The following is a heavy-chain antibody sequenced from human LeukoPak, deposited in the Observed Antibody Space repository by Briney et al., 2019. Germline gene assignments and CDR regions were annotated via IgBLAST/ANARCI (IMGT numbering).Heavy chain of an antibody. CDR3: ASRSGYSSDDGMDV. V-gene: IGHV3-21*01. Sequence: RSGGSLRLSCAASGFTFSSSSMNWVRQAPGKGLEWVSSISSSSSYIYYADSVKGRFTISRDNAKNSLYLQMNSLRAEDTAVYYCASRSGYSSDDGMDVWGKGTTVTVSS. CDR2: ISSSSSYI. CDR1: GFTFSSSS. D-gene: IGHD6-19*01. J-gene: IGHJ6*04.